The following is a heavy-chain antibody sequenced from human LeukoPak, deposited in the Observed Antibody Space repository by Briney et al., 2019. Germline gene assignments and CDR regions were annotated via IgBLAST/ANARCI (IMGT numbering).Heavy chain of an antibody. Sequence: SSETLSLTCTVSGGSISSSSYYWGWIRQPPGKGLEWIGSIYYSGSTYYNPSLKSRVTISVDTSKNQFSLKLSSVTAADTAVYYCARERRPEGGELYAFDIWGQGTMVTVSS. CDR1: GGSISSSSYY. V-gene: IGHV4-39*07. CDR2: IYYSGST. J-gene: IGHJ3*02. D-gene: IGHD2-21*01. CDR3: ARERRPEGGELYAFDI.